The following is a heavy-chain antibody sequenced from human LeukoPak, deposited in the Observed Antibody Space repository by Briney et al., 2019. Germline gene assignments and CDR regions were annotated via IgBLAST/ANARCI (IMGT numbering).Heavy chain of an antibody. V-gene: IGHV1-8*01. Sequence: ASVKVSCKASGYTFTSYDINWVRQATGQGLEWTGWMNPNSGNTGYAQKFQGRVTMTRNTSISTAYMELSSLRSEDTAVYYCARGGGAFYYGSGADFGFDPWGQGTLVTVSS. CDR2: MNPNSGNT. CDR1: GYTFTSYD. CDR3: ARGGGAFYYGSGADFGFDP. J-gene: IGHJ5*02. D-gene: IGHD3-10*01.